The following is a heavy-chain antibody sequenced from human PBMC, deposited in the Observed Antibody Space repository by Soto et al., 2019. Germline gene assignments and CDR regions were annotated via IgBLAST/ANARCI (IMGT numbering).Heavy chain of an antibody. CDR1: GCTCSSHA. CDR3: ARATSSSGYYYYGMDV. V-gene: IGHV3-30-3*01. CDR2: ISYDGSNK. D-gene: IGHD3-10*01. J-gene: IGHJ6*02. Sequence: VGSLRLSCAASGCTCSSHAMHWVRQAPGKGLEWVAVISYDGSNKYYADSVKGRFTISRDNSKNTLYLQMNSLRAEDTAVYYCARATSSSGYYYYGMDVWGQGTTVTVSS.